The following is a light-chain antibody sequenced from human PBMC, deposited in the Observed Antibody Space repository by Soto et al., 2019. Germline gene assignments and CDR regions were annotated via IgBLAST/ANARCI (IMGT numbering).Light chain of an antibody. Sequence: EIVLTQSPGTLSLSPGDRATLSCRASQNVSSSYLAWYQQKPGQAPRLLMYGASSRATGIPDRFSGSGSGTDFSLTITSLEPEDFAVYYCQQRGKWPSTFGPGTKVE. J-gene: IGKJ2*02. V-gene: IGKV3D-20*02. CDR3: QQRGKWPST. CDR1: QNVSSSY. CDR2: GAS.